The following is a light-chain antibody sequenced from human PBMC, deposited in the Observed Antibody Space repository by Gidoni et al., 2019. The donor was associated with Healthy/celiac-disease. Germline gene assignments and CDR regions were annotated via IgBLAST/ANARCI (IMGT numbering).Light chain of an antibody. CDR2: EVS. J-gene: IGLJ3*02. V-gene: IGLV2-8*01. CDR3: SSYAGSNIPNWV. Sequence: QSALTQPPSASESPGQSVTISCTGTSSDVGGYNYVSWYQQHPGKAPKLMIYEVSKRPSGVPDRFSGSKSGNTASLTVSGLQAEDEADYYCSSYAGSNIPNWVFGGGTKLTVL. CDR1: SSDVGGYNY.